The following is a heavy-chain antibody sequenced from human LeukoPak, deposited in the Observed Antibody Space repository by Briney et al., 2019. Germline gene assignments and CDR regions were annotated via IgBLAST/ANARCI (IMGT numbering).Heavy chain of an antibody. CDR1: GFTSSTSA. Sequence: PGGSLRLSCSASGFTSSTSAMHWVRQAPGKGLEYVSAISSNGGSTYYADSVKGRFTISRDNSKNTLHLQMSSLRAEDTAVYYCARGYSSSWRTDYYGMDVWGQGTTVTVSS. CDR3: ARGYSSSWRTDYYGMDV. V-gene: IGHV3-64D*09. D-gene: IGHD6-13*01. J-gene: IGHJ6*02. CDR2: ISSNGGST.